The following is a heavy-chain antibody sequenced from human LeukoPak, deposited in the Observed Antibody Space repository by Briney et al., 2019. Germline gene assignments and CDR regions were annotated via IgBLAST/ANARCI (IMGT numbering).Heavy chain of an antibody. CDR1: GYTLTSYF. D-gene: IGHD1-7*01. CDR3: SRDEDWNYAFDI. V-gene: IGHV1-46*01. Sequence: AATVTLSCRVSGYTLTSYFIHWVRQPPGQGLEWMGLIYPSGGSRSYAQKFQGRVTLARDTANRTVYMELSSLRSVNTAVYDCSRDEDWNYAFDIWGQGTMVTVSS. J-gene: IGHJ3*02. CDR2: IYPSGGSR.